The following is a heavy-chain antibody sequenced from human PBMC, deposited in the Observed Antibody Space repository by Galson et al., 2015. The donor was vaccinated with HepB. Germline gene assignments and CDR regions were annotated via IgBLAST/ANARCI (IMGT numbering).Heavy chain of an antibody. V-gene: IGHV6-1*01. J-gene: IGHJ4*02. Sequence: CAISGDSVSSDSVAWNWIRQSPSRGLEWLGRTYYRSKWYNDYAVSVKSRITINADTSKNQFSLQLNSVTPEDTAVYYCARAHGPGKGDFHYWGQGTLVTVSS. D-gene: IGHD3-10*01. CDR3: ARAHGPGKGDFHY. CDR2: TYYRSKWYN. CDR1: GDSVSSDSVA.